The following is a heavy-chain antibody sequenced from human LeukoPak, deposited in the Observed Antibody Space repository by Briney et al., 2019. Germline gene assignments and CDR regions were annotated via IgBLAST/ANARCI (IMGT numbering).Heavy chain of an antibody. CDR1: GGSISSGGYY. Sequence: SETLSLTCTVSGGSISSGGYYWSWLRQHPGKGLEWIGYIYYSGSTYYHPSLKSRVTISVDTSKNQFSLKLSSVTAADTAVYYCARAPPGEWLLPAYYFDYWGQGTLVTVSS. J-gene: IGHJ4*02. CDR3: ARAPPGEWLLPAYYFDY. V-gene: IGHV4-31*03. D-gene: IGHD3-22*01. CDR2: IYYSGST.